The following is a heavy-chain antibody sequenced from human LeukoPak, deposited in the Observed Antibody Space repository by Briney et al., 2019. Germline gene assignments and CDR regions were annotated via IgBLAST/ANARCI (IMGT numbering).Heavy chain of an antibody. J-gene: IGHJ4*02. CDR1: GGTFCSYA. V-gene: IGHV1-69*04. Sequence: GASVKVSCKASGGTFCSYAISWVRQAPGQGLEWMGRIIPILGIANYAQKFQGRVTITADKSTSTAYMELSSLRSEDTAVYYCARRGYSYGSYYFDYWGQGTLVTVSS. CDR3: ARRGYSYGSYYFDY. CDR2: IIPILGIA. D-gene: IGHD5-18*01.